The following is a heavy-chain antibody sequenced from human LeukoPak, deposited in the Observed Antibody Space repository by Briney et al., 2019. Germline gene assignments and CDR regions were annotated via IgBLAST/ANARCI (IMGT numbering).Heavy chain of an antibody. CDR3: ATSKDFDY. J-gene: IGHJ4*02. Sequence: GGSLRLSCAASGFTFSSYGMHWVRQAPGKGLEWVAVISYDGSNKYYADSVKGRFTISRDNSKNTLYLQMNSLRAEDTAVYYCATSKDFDYWGQGTLVTVSS. CDR2: ISYDGSNK. CDR1: GFTFSSYG. V-gene: IGHV3-30*03.